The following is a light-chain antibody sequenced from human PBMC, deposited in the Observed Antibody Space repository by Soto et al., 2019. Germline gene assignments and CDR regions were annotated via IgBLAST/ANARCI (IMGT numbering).Light chain of an antibody. CDR3: ETWDSNTRV. CDR2: LERSGSY. V-gene: IGLV4-60*02. J-gene: IGLJ3*02. Sequence: QPVLTQSSSASASLGSSVKLTCTLSSGHSSYIIAWHQQQPGKAPRYLMKLERSGSYNKGSGVPDRFSGSSSGADRYLTISYLQLEDEADYYCETWDSNTRVFGGGTKLTVL. CDR1: SGHSSYI.